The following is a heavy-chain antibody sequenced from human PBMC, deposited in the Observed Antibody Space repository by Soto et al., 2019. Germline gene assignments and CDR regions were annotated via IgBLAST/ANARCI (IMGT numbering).Heavy chain of an antibody. D-gene: IGHD3-22*01. CDR3: ARGAVYHSSGTDYYGMEV. V-gene: IGHV1-18*01. CDR1: GYTFTSYG. Sequence: ASVKVSCKASGYTFTSYGIRWVRQAPGQGLEWMGWISGYNGNTNYAQKLQGRVTMTRDTSTSTAYMELRRLRSDVTAVYYCARGAVYHSSGTDYYGMEVWGQGTTVPVSS. J-gene: IGHJ6*02. CDR2: ISGYNGNT.